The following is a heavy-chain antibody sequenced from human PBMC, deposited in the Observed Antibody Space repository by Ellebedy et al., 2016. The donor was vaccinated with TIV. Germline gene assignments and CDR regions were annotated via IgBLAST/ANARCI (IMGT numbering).Heavy chain of an antibody. CDR1: GGSFIGYY. CDR3: ARSDTMTTRVPFDY. J-gene: IGHJ4*02. CDR2: VSHSGNT. D-gene: IGHD4-17*01. V-gene: IGHV4-34*01. Sequence: SETLSLTCHVHGGSFIGYYWNWIRQSPEKGLEWIGEVSHSGNTNYNPSLKSRVTISLDTSENQFSLKLSSVTAADTAVYYCARSDTMTTRVPFDYWGQGTLVTVSS.